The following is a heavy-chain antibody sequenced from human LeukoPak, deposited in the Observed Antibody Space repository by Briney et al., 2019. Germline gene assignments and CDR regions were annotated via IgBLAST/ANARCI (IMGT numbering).Heavy chain of an antibody. D-gene: IGHD6-13*01. CDR2: ISSSGSTI. J-gene: IGHJ4*02. CDR3: ARDSRGSSWARGGYYFDY. CDR1: GFTFSDYY. V-gene: IGHV3-11*04. Sequence: GGSLRLSCAASGFTFSDYYMSWIRQAPGKGLEWVSYISSSGSTIYYAESVKGRFTISRDNAKNSLYLQMNSLRAEDTAVYYCARDSRGSSWARGGYYFDYWGQGTLVTVSS.